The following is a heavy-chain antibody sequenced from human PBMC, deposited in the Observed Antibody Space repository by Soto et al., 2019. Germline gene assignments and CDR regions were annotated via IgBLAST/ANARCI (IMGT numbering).Heavy chain of an antibody. V-gene: IGHV3-23*01. CDR3: AAHGGLRFTYYYYIDV. CDR2: ISGSGDNT. D-gene: IGHD3-16*01. Sequence: GGSLRLSCEASGFTFSSYAMSWVRQAPGKGLEWVSGISGSGDNTYYADSVKGRFTISRDNSKNTLYLQMNSLRAEDTAVYHCAAHGGLRFTYYYYIDVWGKGTTVTVSS. J-gene: IGHJ6*03. CDR1: GFTFSSYA.